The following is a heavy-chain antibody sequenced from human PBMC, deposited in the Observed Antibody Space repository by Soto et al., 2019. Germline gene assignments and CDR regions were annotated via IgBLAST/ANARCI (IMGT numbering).Heavy chain of an antibody. Sequence: TLSLTYTVSGGSISSGDYYWSWIRQPPGKGLEWIGYIYYSGSTYYNPSLKSRVTISIDTSMNQFSLKLSSVTAADTAVYCTTANCWDDFHYYNIDVWGQGTAVTVSS. CDR2: IYYSGST. V-gene: IGHV4-30-4*01. CDR3: TANCWDDFHYYNIDV. J-gene: IGHJ6*02. D-gene: IGHD1-1*01. CDR1: GGSISSGDYY.